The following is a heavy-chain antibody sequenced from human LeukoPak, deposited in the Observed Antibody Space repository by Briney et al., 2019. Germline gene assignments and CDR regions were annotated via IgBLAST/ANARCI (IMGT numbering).Heavy chain of an antibody. CDR2: ISAGNGNT. V-gene: IGHV1-3*01. D-gene: IGHD1-26*01. Sequence: ASVKVSCTASGYTFTSYAIHWVRQAPGQRLEWMGWISAGNGNTKYSQNFQGRVTFISNTSATTAFMELSSLRSEDAAVYYCARDSGSGSNDYWGQGTLVTVSS. CDR1: GYTFTSYA. CDR3: ARDSGSGSNDY. J-gene: IGHJ4*02.